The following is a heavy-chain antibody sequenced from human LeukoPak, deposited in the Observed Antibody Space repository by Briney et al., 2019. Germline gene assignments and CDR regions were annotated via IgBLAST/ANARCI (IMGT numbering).Heavy chain of an antibody. CDR2: IYYSGNT. D-gene: IGHD6-19*01. J-gene: IGHJ3*02. V-gene: IGHV4-59*01. Sequence: MASETLSLTCTVSGGSISSYYWSWIRQPPGKGLEWIGYIYYSGNTNYNPSLKSRVTISVDTSKNQFSLKLSSVTAADTAVYYCARDGEYSSGWYRRGAFDIWGQGTMVTVSS. CDR3: ARDGEYSSGWYRRGAFDI. CDR1: GGSISSYY.